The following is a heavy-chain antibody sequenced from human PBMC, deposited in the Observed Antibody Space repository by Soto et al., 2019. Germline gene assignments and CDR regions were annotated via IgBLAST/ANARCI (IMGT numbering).Heavy chain of an antibody. V-gene: IGHV3-7*03. CDR1: GFTFSSYW. CDR2: IKQDGREK. CDR3: AKNSGWFDS. D-gene: IGHD3-10*01. Sequence: GGSLRLSCAASGFTFSSYWMSWGRQAPGKGLEWVANIKQDGREKYYVDSVKGRFTISRDNAKSSVYLQMNSLRADDTAVYYCAKNSGWFDSWGQGTLVTVSS. J-gene: IGHJ5*01.